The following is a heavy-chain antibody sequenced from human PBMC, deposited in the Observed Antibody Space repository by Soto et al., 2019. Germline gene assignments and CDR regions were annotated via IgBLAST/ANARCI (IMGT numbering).Heavy chain of an antibody. CDR3: ASGYYFAISGPFSTDFYI. D-gene: IGHD3-22*01. CDR2: IKPDGSEK. CDR1: GFTFSSRW. Sequence: GGSLRLSCAASGFTFSSRWISWVRQAPGKGLEWVANIKPDGSEKWYVDSVKGRFTISRDNAKNSLYLQMNSLRAEDRAVYYYASGYYFAISGPFSTDFYILGQGTMVTVSS. J-gene: IGHJ3*02. V-gene: IGHV3-7*02.